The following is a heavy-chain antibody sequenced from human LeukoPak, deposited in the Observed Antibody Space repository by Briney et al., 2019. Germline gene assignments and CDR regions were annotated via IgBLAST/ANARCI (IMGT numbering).Heavy chain of an antibody. V-gene: IGHV3-23*01. D-gene: IGHD5-24*01. CDR1: GFTFSNYA. CDR3: AKDAIRGDGYWEFDY. Sequence: GGSLRLSCVVSGFTFSNYAMTWVRQAPGKGLEWVSGILQSGDTTYYADSVKGRFTISRDNSQNTLYLQMNSLRVEDTAVYYCAKDAIRGDGYWEFDYWGQGTLVTVSS. CDR2: ILQSGDTT. J-gene: IGHJ4*02.